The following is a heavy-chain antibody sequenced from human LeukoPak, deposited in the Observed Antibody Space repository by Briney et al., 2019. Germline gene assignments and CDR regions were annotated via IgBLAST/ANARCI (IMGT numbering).Heavy chain of an antibody. D-gene: IGHD6-19*01. CDR1: GGSFSGYY. CDR2: INHSGST. CDR3: ARGLVAGSIDY. J-gene: IGHJ4*02. Sequence: SETLSLTCAVYGGSFSGYYWSWIRRPPGKGLEWIGEINHSGSTNYNPSLKSRVTISVDTSKNQLSLKLSSVTAADTAVYYCARGLVAGSIDYWGQGTLVTVSS. V-gene: IGHV4-34*01.